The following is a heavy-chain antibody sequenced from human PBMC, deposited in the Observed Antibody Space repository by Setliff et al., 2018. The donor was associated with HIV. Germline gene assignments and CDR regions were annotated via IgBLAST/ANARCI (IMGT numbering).Heavy chain of an antibody. J-gene: IGHJ4*02. Sequence: SETLSLTCTVSGGSISSNSYFWGWIRQPPGKGLEWIGTFYYYGSTYYNPSLSSRLTISIYKSKNSFSLRLTSVTAADTAVYYCARVRSDPALGEYGDYYFDCWGQGTLVTVSS. CDR3: ARVRSDPALGEYGDYYFDC. CDR2: FYYYGST. CDR1: GGSISSNSYF. D-gene: IGHD4-17*01. V-gene: IGHV4-39*07.